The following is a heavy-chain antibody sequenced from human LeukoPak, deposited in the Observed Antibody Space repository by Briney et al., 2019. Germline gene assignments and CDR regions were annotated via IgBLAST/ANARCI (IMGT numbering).Heavy chain of an antibody. V-gene: IGHV4-59*01. Sequence: PSETLSLTCSVSGGPINFYWSWIRQSPGKGLEWIGCIYPNGSTSYNSPLKGRVTISLDTSKKQVSLMLKSVTAADTAVYYCARDVRRALRFNNFYPYFGMDVWGKGTTVIVST. CDR3: ARDVRRALRFNNFYPYFGMDV. CDR1: GGPINFY. J-gene: IGHJ6*04. CDR2: IYPNGST. D-gene: IGHD3-3*01.